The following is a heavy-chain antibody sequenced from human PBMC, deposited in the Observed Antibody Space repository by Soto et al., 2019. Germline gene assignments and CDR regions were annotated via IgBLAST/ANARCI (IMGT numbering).Heavy chain of an antibody. Sequence: GGSLRLSCAASGFTFSSYGMHWVRQAPGKGLEWVAVIWYDGSNKYYADSVKGRFTISRDNSKDTLYLQMNSLRAEDTAVYYCARVAYYDGSGYLDPWGQGTLVTVSS. CDR1: GFTFSSYG. D-gene: IGHD3-22*01. CDR2: IWYDGSNK. V-gene: IGHV3-33*01. J-gene: IGHJ5*02. CDR3: ARVAYYDGSGYLDP.